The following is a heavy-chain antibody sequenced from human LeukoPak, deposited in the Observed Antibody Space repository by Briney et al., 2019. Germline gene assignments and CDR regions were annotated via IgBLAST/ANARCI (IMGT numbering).Heavy chain of an antibody. CDR2: IADDGSKK. V-gene: IGHV3-30-3*01. CDR1: GFTFSRYA. J-gene: IGHJ6*02. CDR3: ARDPVYVSSGYLYYYYGMDV. Sequence: PGRSLRLSCAASGFTFSRYAMHWVRQAPGKGLEWVAVIADDGSKKHYADSVKGRFTISRDNSKNTLYLQMNSLRAEDTAVYYCARDPVYVSSGYLYYYYGMDVWGQGTTVTVSS. D-gene: IGHD3-22*01.